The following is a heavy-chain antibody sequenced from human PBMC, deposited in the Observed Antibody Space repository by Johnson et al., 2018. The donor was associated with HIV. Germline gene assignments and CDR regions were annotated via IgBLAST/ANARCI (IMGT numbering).Heavy chain of an antibody. J-gene: IGHJ3*02. V-gene: IGHV3-30*04. Sequence: VQLVESGGGVVQPGRSLRLSCAASGFTFSSYAMHWVRQAPGKGLEWVAVISYDGSNKYYADSVKGRFTISRDNSKNTLYLQMNSLRAEDTAVYYCATVHSSSDAFEIWGQGTMVTVSS. D-gene: IGHD6-6*01. CDR3: ATVHSSSDAFEI. CDR1: GFTFSSYA. CDR2: ISYDGSNK.